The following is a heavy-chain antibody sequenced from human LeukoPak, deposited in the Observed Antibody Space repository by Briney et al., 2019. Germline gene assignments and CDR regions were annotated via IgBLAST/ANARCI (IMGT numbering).Heavy chain of an antibody. J-gene: IGHJ2*01. D-gene: IGHD2-15*01. CDR2: MNPISGNT. CDR3: ARPYCSGGDCLRYFDL. V-gene: IGHV1-8*02. CDR1: GYTFTSYY. Sequence: ASVKVSCKASGYTFTSYYMHWVRQAPGQGLEWMGWMNPISGNTGYAQKFQGRVTVTRSTSISTAYMELSSLRSEDTAVYYCARPYCSGGDCLRYFDLWGRGTLITVSS.